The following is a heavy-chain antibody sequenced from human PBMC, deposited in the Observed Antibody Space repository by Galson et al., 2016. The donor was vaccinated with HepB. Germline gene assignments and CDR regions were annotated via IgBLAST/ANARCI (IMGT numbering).Heavy chain of an antibody. CDR3: ARSGDLSSGYSAYGMDV. D-gene: IGHD3-3*01. Sequence: SLRLSCAASGLNVSSSYMSWVRQAPGRGLEWVSVVYAGGTTKYYADSVKGRFTISRENSKNTLYLQMNSLRGEDTAVYYCARSGDLSSGYSAYGMDVWGQGTTVTVS. V-gene: IGHV3-66*01. CDR2: VYAGGTTK. CDR1: GLNVSSSY. J-gene: IGHJ6*02.